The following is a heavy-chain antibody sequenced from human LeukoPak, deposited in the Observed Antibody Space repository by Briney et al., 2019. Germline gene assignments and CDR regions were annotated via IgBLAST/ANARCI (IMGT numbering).Heavy chain of an antibody. D-gene: IGHD2-2*01. CDR1: GYTFTSYY. Sequence: SVKVSCKASGYTFTSYYMHWVRQAPGQGLEWMGGIIPIFGTANYAQKFQGRVTITADESTSTAYMELSSLRSEDTAVYYCARGPSCWGTSCYFANYYYYGMDVWGQGTTVTVSS. V-gene: IGHV1-69*13. CDR3: ARGPSCWGTSCYFANYYYYGMDV. J-gene: IGHJ6*02. CDR2: IIPIFGTA.